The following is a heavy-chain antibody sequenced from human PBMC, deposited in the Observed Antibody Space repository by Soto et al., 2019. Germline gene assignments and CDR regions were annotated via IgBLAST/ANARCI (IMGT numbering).Heavy chain of an antibody. J-gene: IGHJ4*02. D-gene: IGHD1-1*01. V-gene: IGHV1-18*01. CDR1: GYAFTTYG. CDR3: ARGRYGDY. CDR2: ISAHNGNT. Sequence: QVHLVQSGAEVKKPGASVKVSCQGSGYAFTTYGITWVRQAPGQGLEWMGWISAHNGNTNYAQKLQGRVTVTRDTSTSTAYMELRSLRSDGTAVYYCARGRYGDYWGQGALVTVSS.